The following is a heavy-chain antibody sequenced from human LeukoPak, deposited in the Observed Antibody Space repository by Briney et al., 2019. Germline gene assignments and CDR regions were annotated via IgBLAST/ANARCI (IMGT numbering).Heavy chain of an antibody. CDR2: INPSGGST. V-gene: IGHV1-46*01. J-gene: IGHJ4*02. CDR1: GYTFTSYG. D-gene: IGHD5-24*01. Sequence: ASVKVSCKSSGYTFTSYGFSWVRQAPGQGLEWMGIINPSGGSTGYAQKFQGRFTMTRDTSTTTVYMELSSLRSEDTAVYYCARDREEGYTSYYFDSWGQGTLVIVSS. CDR3: ARDREEGYTSYYFDS.